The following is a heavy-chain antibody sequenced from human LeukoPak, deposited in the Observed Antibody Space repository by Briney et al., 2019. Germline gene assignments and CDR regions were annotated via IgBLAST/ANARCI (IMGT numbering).Heavy chain of an antibody. V-gene: IGHV3-66*01. CDR1: GFTFTDYA. CDR3: ASDLYGDPSY. CDR2: IYSGGST. Sequence: PGGSLRLSCAASGFTFTDYAMNWVRQAPGRGLEWVSVIYSGGSTYYAGSVKGRFTISRDNSKNTLYLQMNSLRAEDTAVYYCASDLYGDPSYWGQGTLVTVSS. D-gene: IGHD4-17*01. J-gene: IGHJ4*02.